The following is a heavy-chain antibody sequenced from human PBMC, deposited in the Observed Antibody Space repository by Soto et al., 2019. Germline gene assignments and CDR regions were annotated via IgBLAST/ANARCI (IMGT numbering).Heavy chain of an antibody. J-gene: IGHJ4*02. CDR3: VRDLGGLTLGY. CDR2: TNSDESTT. D-gene: IGHD3-16*01. V-gene: IGHV3-74*01. Sequence: EVQLVESGGTLVQPGGFLRLSCAASGFTFRSYWMHWVRQAPGKGLVWVSRTNSDESTTTYADSVKGRFTISRDNAKNTLYRQMDSLRVEDTAVYYCVRDLGGLTLGYWCQGTLVIVSS. CDR1: GFTFRSYW.